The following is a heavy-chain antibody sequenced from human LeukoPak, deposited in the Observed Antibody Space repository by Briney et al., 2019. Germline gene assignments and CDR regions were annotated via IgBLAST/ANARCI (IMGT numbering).Heavy chain of an antibody. D-gene: IGHD4-17*01. Sequence: SETLSLTCAVSGGSITTYYWSWIRQPAGKGLEWIGHIYTSVSTNYNPSLKSRVTISVDTSKKQFSLKLSCVTAADTAVYYCARAKARGVTTPKNYYYYYYMDVWGKGTTVTISS. CDR3: ARAKARGVTTPKNYYYYYYMDV. V-gene: IGHV4-4*07. J-gene: IGHJ6*03. CDR2: IYTSVST. CDR1: GGSITTYY.